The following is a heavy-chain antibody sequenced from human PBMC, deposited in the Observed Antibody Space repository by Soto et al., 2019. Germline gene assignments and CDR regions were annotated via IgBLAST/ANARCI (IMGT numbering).Heavy chain of an antibody. J-gene: IGHJ4*02. CDR2: IKHDGSET. CDR3: ARDLATHCSGSTCYPYAY. Sequence: GSLRLSCAASGFTFNTFWMSWVRQSPGKGLEWVANIKHDGSETYYADSVKGRFTISRDNAKNSLFLQMNTLRTEDTAVYYCARDLATHCSGSTCYPYAYWGQGALVTVYS. V-gene: IGHV3-7*03. CDR1: GFTFNTFW. D-gene: IGHD2-15*01.